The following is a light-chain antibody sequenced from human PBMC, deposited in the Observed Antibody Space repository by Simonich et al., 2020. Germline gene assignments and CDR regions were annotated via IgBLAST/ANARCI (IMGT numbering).Light chain of an antibody. Sequence: DIQMTQSPSSLSASVGDRVTITCQASQDISNYLNWYQQKPGQPPKLLIYWASTRESGVPDRFSGSGSGTDFTLTISSLQAEDVAVYYCQQYYSTSMYTFGQGTKLEIK. CDR3: QQYYSTSMYT. V-gene: IGKV4-1*01. CDR2: WAS. J-gene: IGKJ2*01. CDR1: QDISNY.